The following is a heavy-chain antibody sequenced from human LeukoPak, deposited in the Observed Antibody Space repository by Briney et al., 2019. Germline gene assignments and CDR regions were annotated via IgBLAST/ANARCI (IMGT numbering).Heavy chain of an antibody. J-gene: IGHJ4*02. CDR1: GYTFTSYG. V-gene: IGHV1-18*01. D-gene: IGHD1-1*01. CDR2: ISAYNGNT. CDR3: ARYPGTTGTTDY. Sequence: ASVKVSCKASGYTFTSYGISWVRQAPGQGLEWMGWISAYNGNTNYAQKLQGRVTMTTDTSTSTAYMELRSPRSDDTAVYYFARYPGTTGTTDYWGQGTLVTVSS.